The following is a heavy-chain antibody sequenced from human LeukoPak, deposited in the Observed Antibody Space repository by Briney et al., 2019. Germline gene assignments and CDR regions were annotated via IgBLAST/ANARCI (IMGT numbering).Heavy chain of an antibody. CDR1: GGSISSTTYY. V-gene: IGHV4-39*01. Sequence: PSQTLSLTCTVSGGSISSTTYYWAWIRQPPGKGLEWIGSIYITASTNNSPSLRSRVFLSVHPSNNPFSLKLRSVTPADTTIYFCAGHQTNKYGRGTPFDFWGQGTLVSVSS. CDR3: AGHQTNKYGRGTPFDF. CDR2: IYITAST. D-gene: IGHD3-16*01. J-gene: IGHJ4*02.